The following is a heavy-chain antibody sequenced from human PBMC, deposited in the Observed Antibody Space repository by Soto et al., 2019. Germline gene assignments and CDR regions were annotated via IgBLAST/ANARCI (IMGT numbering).Heavy chain of an antibody. V-gene: IGHV4-4*02. D-gene: IGHD2-15*01. CDR3: ARDIVVVVAARGGNWFDP. J-gene: IGHJ5*02. CDR2: IYHSGST. CDR1: GGSISSSNW. Sequence: SETLSLTCAVSGGSISSSNWWSWVRQPPGKGLEWIGEIYHSGSTNYNPSLKSRVTISVDKSENQFSLKLSSVTAADTAVYYCARDIVVVVAARGGNWFDPWGQGXLVTVSS.